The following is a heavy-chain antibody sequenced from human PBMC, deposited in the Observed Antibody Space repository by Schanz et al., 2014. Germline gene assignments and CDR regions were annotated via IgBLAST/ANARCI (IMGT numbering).Heavy chain of an antibody. J-gene: IGHJ4*02. CDR2: IATSSSTR. D-gene: IGHD2-15*01. CDR1: GFTFSSYG. V-gene: IGHV3-48*01. Sequence: EGQLLESGGGLVQPGGSLRLSCAASGFTFSSYGMHWVRQAPGKGLEWVSYIATSSSTRHYADSVKGRVTISRDNAKNSVSLQMRRLRVEDTAVYYCARDRGYCSGGSCLTFDSWGQGTLVTVSS. CDR3: ARDRGYCSGGSCLTFDS.